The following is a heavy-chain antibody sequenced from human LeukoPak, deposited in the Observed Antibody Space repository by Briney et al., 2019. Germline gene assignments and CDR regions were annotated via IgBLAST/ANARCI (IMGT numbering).Heavy chain of an antibody. CDR3: ARGYNYGHDY. Sequence: GASVKVSCKASGYTFSGYNMHWVRQAPGQGLEWVGRVISHSGGTNYAPRFQGRVTMTRDTSTSTAYMELSRLKSDDTAVYYCARGYNYGHDYWGQGTLVTVSS. J-gene: IGHJ4*02. V-gene: IGHV1-2*06. CDR2: VISHSGGT. CDR1: GYTFSGYN. D-gene: IGHD5-18*01.